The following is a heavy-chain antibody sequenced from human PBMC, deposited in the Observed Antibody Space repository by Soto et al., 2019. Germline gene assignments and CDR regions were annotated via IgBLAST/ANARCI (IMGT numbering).Heavy chain of an antibody. Sequence: SETLSLTCTVSGGSISSYYWSWIRQPPGKGLEWIGYIYYSGSTNHNPSLKSRVTISVDTSKNQFTLKLSSVTAADTAVYYCARDKAGSGWIDYWGQGTLVTVSS. CDR2: IYYSGST. V-gene: IGHV4-59*01. D-gene: IGHD6-19*01. CDR1: GGSISSYY. CDR3: ARDKAGSGWIDY. J-gene: IGHJ4*02.